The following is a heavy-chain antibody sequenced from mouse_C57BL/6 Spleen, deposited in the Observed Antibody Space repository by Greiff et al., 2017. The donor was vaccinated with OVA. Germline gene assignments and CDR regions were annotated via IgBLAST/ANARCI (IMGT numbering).Heavy chain of an antibody. Sequence: EVHLVESGGGLVKPGGSLKLSCAASGFTFSSYAMSWVRQTPEKRLEWVATISDGGSYTYYPDNVKGRFTISRDNAKNNLYLQMSHLKSEDTAMYYCARGGNLRYFDVWGTGTTVTVSS. CDR1: GFTFSSYA. J-gene: IGHJ1*03. CDR3: ARGGNLRYFDV. D-gene: IGHD5-1*01. V-gene: IGHV5-4*01. CDR2: ISDGGSYT.